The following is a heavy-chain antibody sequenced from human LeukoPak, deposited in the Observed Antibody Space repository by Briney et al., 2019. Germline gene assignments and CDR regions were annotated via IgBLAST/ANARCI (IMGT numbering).Heavy chain of an antibody. D-gene: IGHD2-2*01. Sequence: GGSLRLSCAASGFTFSSYAMSWVRQAPVKGLEWVPAISGSGGSTYYADSVKGRFTISRDNSKNTLYLQMISPRAEDTAVYYCAKGGYQLLPICVWGQGTTVTVSS. CDR2: ISGSGGST. CDR1: GFTFSSYA. V-gene: IGHV3-23*01. J-gene: IGHJ6*02. CDR3: AKGGYQLLPICV.